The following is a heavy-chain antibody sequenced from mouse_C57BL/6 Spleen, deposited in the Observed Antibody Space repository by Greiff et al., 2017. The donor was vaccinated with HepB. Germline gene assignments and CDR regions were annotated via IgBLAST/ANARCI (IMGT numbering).Heavy chain of an antibody. CDR2: ISSGSSTI. Sequence: GKLPGSGGGLVKPGGSLKISRAASGFTFSDYGMHWVRPAPEKGVEGVAYISSGSSTIYYAETVKGRITISRDNAKNTLFLQMTSLRSEDTAMYYCARPNYGNYLDYWGQGTTLTVSS. D-gene: IGHD2-1*01. CDR1: GFTFSDYG. J-gene: IGHJ2*01. CDR3: ARPNYGNYLDY. V-gene: IGHV5-17*01.